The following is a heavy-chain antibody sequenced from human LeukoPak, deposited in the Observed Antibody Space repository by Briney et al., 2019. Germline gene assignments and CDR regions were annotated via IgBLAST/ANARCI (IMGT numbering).Heavy chain of an antibody. CDR3: SRSAPDFYYAMDV. CDR1: GDRVSSNSAA. V-gene: IGHV6-1*01. CDR2: TYYRSKWYN. Sequence: SQTLSLTCAISGDRVSSNSAAWNWIRQSPSRGLEWLGRTYYRSKWYNDYALSVKSRITINPDTSKNQFSVQLNSVTPDDTAIYYCSRSAPDFYYAMDVWGQGTTVTVSS. J-gene: IGHJ6*02.